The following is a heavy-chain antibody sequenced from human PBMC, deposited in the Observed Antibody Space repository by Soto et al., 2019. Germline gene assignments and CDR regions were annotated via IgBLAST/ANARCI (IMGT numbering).Heavy chain of an antibody. Sequence: QVQLVQSGAEVKKPGASVKVSCKASGYDFSSYGISWVRQAPGQGLEWMGWISASNGNRDYAQQFQGRVTMTSDTSRTTADMELRSVRSDDTAVYYCVRDPQRNDYWGQGTLVNVSS. D-gene: IGHD2-2*01. CDR3: VRDPQRNDY. CDR2: ISASNGNR. CDR1: GYDFSSYG. V-gene: IGHV1-18*04. J-gene: IGHJ4*02.